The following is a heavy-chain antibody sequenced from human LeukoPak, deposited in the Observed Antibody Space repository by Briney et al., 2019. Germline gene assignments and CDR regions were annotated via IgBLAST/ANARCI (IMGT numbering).Heavy chain of an antibody. V-gene: IGHV3-23*01. CDR2: IGGSAYST. CDR1: GFTFSSYA. Sequence: PGGSLRLSCAVSGFTFSSYAMSWVRQAPGEGLEWVSDIGGSAYSTYYADSVKGRFTISRDNSKSTLYLQMDSLRAEDTAFYYCARGGGPRGIMDVWGQGTTVTVSS. D-gene: IGHD3-16*01. J-gene: IGHJ6*02. CDR3: ARGGGPRGIMDV.